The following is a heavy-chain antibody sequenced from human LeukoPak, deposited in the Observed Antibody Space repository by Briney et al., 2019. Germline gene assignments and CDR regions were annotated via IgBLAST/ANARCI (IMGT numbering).Heavy chain of an antibody. CDR1: GYSFTSYW. CDR3: ARLLSGSARSRYYFDY. J-gene: IGHJ4*02. Sequence: GESLKISCKGSGYSFTSYWIGWVRQMPGKGLEWMVIIYPGDSDTRYSPSFQGQVTISADKSISTAYLQWSSLKASDTAMYYCARLLSGSARSRYYFDYWGQGTLVTVSS. D-gene: IGHD3-10*01. CDR2: IYPGDSDT. V-gene: IGHV5-51*01.